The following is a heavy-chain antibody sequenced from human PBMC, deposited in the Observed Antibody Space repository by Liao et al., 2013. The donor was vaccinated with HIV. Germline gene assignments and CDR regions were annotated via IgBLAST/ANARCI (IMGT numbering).Heavy chain of an antibody. J-gene: IGHJ6*03. V-gene: IGHV4-4*07. CDR2: IYTSGST. CDR1: GGSISSYY. Sequence: QVQLQESGPGLVKPSETLSLTCTVSGGSISSYYWSWIRQPAGKGLEWIGRIYTSGSTDDNPSLKSRVTMSVDTSKNQFSLKLSSVTAADTAVYYCARGTSIAARPNYYYYYMDVWGKGTTVTV. D-gene: IGHD6-6*01. CDR3: ARGTSIAARPNYYYYYMDV.